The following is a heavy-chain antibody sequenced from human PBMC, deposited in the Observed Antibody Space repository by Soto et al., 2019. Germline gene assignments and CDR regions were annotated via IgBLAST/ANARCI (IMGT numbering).Heavy chain of an antibody. CDR3: AHSVVAGLGYYFDY. CDR2: IYWDDDK. V-gene: IGHV2-5*02. CDR1: GFSLSSTRVA. D-gene: IGHD6-19*01. J-gene: IGHJ4*02. Sequence: SGPTLVNPTQTLTLTCTFSGFSLSSTRVAVGWTRQPAGKALEWLALIYWDDDKRYSPFLKSRLTITKGTSKNQVVLTMTNMDPVDTATYYCAHSVVAGLGYYFDYWGQGTLVTVS.